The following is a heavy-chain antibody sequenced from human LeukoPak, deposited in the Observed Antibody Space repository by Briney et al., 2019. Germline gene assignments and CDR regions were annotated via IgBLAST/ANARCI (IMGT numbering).Heavy chain of an antibody. V-gene: IGHV3-30*18. CDR3: AKDHIAVAGKGSWFDP. J-gene: IGHJ5*02. CDR1: GFTFSSYG. CDR2: ISYDGSNK. D-gene: IGHD6-19*01. Sequence: PGGSLRLSCAASGFTFSSYGMHWVRQAPGKGLEWVAVISYDGSNKYYADSVKGRFTISRDNSKNTLYLQMNSLRAEDTAVYYCAKDHIAVAGKGSWFDPWGQGTLVTVSS.